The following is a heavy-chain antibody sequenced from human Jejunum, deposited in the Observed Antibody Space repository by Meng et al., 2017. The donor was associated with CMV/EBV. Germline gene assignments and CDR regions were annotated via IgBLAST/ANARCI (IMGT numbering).Heavy chain of an antibody. Sequence: TFTDYAIHWVRQAPGQGLEWVGWISPSRDSTYSAQKFQGRVTMTRDTSISTVYMEVGRLRSDDTAVYYCARDEDCVNGVCYLGAYWGQGTPVTVSS. D-gene: IGHD2-8*01. V-gene: IGHV1-2*02. CDR1: TFTDYA. CDR2: ISPSRDST. J-gene: IGHJ4*02. CDR3: ARDEDCVNGVCYLGAY.